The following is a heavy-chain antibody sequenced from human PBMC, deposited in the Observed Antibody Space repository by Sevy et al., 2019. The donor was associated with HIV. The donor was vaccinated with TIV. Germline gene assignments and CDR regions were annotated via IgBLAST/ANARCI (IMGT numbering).Heavy chain of an antibody. Sequence: GGSLRLSCTASGFTFSSAWMSWVRQAPGKGLEWVGRIKSEFDGGAIDYAAPVKGRFSISREDSKNTVYLQMNSLKTEDTAVYYCITDPAYRGYDEEVTNYYFYGMDVWGQGTTVTVS. CDR2: IKSEFDGGAI. CDR3: ITDPAYRGYDEEVTNYYFYGMDV. D-gene: IGHD5-12*01. CDR1: GFTFSSAW. V-gene: IGHV3-15*01. J-gene: IGHJ6*02.